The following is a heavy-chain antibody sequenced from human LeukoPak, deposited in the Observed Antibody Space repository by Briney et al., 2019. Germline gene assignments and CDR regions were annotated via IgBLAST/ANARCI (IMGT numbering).Heavy chain of an antibody. CDR2: ISGSAGST. V-gene: IGHV3-23*01. J-gene: IGHJ4*02. Sequence: GGSLRLSCAASGFTFSSYAMSWVRQAPGKGLEWVSTISGSAGSTYSADSVKGRFTISRDNSKNTPYLQMNSLRAEDTAVYYCARGYTCGYWGQGTLVIVSS. D-gene: IGHD5-18*01. CDR1: GFTFSSYA. CDR3: ARGYTCGY.